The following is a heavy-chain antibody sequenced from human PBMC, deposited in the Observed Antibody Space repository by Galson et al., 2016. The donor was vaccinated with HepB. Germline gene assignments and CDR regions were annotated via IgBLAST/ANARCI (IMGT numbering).Heavy chain of an antibody. Sequence: QSGAEVKKPGESLKISCKGSGYSFTSYWIGWVRQMPGKGLERMGIIYPADSDTRYSPSFQGQVTISVDKSISTAYLHWRSLKASDTAMYYCARHGAGVAMPLFYYGMDVWGQGTTVTVFS. J-gene: IGHJ6*02. CDR2: IYPADSDT. CDR3: ARHGAGVAMPLFYYGMDV. D-gene: IGHD2-2*01. V-gene: IGHV5-51*01. CDR1: GYSFTSYW.